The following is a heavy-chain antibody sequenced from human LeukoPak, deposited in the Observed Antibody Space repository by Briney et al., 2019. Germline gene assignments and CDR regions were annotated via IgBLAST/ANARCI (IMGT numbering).Heavy chain of an antibody. D-gene: IGHD5-12*01. V-gene: IGHV1-2*02. CDR1: GYTFTGYY. CDR2: INPNSGGT. CDR3: ARVPYSGDDWGDGDYDPHFDH. Sequence: ASVKVSCKASGYTFTGYYMHWVRQAPGQGLEWMGWINPNSGGTNYAQKSQGRVTMTRDTSISTAYMELSRLGSDDTAVYYCARVPYSGDDWGDGDYDPHFDHWGQGTLVTVSS. J-gene: IGHJ4*02.